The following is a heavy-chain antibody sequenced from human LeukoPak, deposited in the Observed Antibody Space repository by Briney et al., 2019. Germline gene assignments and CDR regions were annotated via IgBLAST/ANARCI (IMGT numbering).Heavy chain of an antibody. CDR1: GFTVSDNY. CDR3: ARDRIAVAGTLFDY. J-gene: IGHJ4*02. Sequence: GGSLRLSCAASGFTVSDNYMSWVRQAPGKGLVWVSVIYRGGSTYYADSVKGRFTISRDNPKNILYLQMNSLRAEDTAVYYCARDRIAVAGTLFDYWGQGALVTVSS. D-gene: IGHD6-19*01. V-gene: IGHV3-66*01. CDR2: IYRGGST.